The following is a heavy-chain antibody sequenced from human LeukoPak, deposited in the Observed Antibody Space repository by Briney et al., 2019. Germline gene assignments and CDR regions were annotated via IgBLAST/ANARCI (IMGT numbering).Heavy chain of an antibody. CDR1: GYTFTSYG. D-gene: IGHD3-9*01. V-gene: IGHV1-18*01. CDR3: AREANVLRYFAAYNHFDY. J-gene: IGHJ4*02. Sequence: ASVKVSCKASGYTFTSYGISWVRQAPGQGLEWMGWISAYNGNTNYAQNLQGRVTMTTHTSPSTAYMELRSLRSDDTAVYYCAREANVLRYFAAYNHFDYWGQGTLVTVSS. CDR2: ISAYNGNT.